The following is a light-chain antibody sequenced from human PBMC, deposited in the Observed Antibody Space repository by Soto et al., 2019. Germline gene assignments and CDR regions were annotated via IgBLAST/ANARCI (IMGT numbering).Light chain of an antibody. CDR1: QSVTTY. CDR3: QHRSNWPPELS. V-gene: IGKV3-11*01. CDR2: DAS. J-gene: IGKJ4*01. Sequence: EVVLTQSSVTLSLSPGERATLSYRASQSVTTYLAWYQQKPGQAPRLLIYDASTRATGIPARFSGSGSGTDFTLTISSLQPEDFAVYYCQHRSNWPPELSFGGGTKVEIK.